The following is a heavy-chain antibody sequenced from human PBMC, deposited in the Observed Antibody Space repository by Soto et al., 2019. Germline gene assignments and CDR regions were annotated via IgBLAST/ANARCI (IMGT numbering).Heavy chain of an antibody. CDR2: ISAYNGNT. Sequence: QVQLVQSGAEVKKPGASVKVSCKASGYTFTNYAFSWVRQAPGQGLEWMGWISAYNGNTNYPQTLQGRVTMTTDTSTSKAYMELRSLRSDDTAVYYCARDLAAAGPFDCWGQGTLVTVSS. J-gene: IGHJ4*02. D-gene: IGHD6-13*01. CDR3: ARDLAAAGPFDC. V-gene: IGHV1-18*01. CDR1: GYTFTNYA.